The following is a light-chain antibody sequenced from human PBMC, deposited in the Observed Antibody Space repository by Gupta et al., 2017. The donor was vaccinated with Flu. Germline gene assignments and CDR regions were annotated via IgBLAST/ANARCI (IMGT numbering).Light chain of an antibody. J-gene: IGKJ1*01. CDR2: GST. V-gene: IGKV3-20*01. Sequence: GTLSVSPGEKATLSCRASQSSSSSYIAWHQKTGGQARSLLNDGSTRTSTGLPNRISSSSCAAYISLIISMRAPEDVVEYCIQKNGDSHGTFGQGTKVEIK. CDR1: QSSSSSY. CDR3: QKNGDSHGT.